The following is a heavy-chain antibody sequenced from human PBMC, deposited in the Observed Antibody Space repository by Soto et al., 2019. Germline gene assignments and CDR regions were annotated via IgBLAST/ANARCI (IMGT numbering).Heavy chain of an antibody. CDR2: IIPIFGTA. V-gene: IGHV1-69*13. D-gene: IGHD6-13*01. CDR1: GGTFSSYA. CDR3: ASLQNPYSSRWFGSQYYYYGMDV. J-gene: IGHJ6*01. Sequence: SVKVSCKASGGTFSSYAISWVRQAPGQGLEWMGGIIPIFGTANYAQKFQGRVTITADESTSTAYMELSSLRSEDTALYYCASLQNPYSSRWFGSQYYYYGMDVWGQATTVTVYS.